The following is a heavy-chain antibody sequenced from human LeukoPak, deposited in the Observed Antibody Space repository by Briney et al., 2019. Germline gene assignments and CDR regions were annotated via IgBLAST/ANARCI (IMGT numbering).Heavy chain of an antibody. D-gene: IGHD6-13*01. CDR3: ARHGSSWYYFDY. J-gene: IGHJ4*02. Sequence: SETLSLTCTVPGGSISSYYWSWIRQSPGKGLEWIGYIYTSGHFYTSGSTSYNPSLKSRVTISVDTSKNHFSLKLTSVTAADTAVYYCARHGSSWYYFDYWGQGTPVTVSS. CDR1: GGSISSYY. V-gene: IGHV4-4*09. CDR2: IYTSGHFYTSGST.